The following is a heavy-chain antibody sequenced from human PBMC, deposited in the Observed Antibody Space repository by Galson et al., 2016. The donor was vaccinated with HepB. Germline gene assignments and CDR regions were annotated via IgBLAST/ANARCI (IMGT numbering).Heavy chain of an antibody. CDR1: GGSISSSNW. D-gene: IGHD1-26*01. V-gene: IGHV4-4*02. Sequence: ETLSLTCAVSGGSISSSNWWSWVRQPPGKGLEWIGEIYHSGSTDYNPSLKSRVTISVDKSKNQFSLNLSSVSAADTAVYYCARGADGIVGATTARFDYWGQGTLVTVSS. CDR3: ARGADGIVGATTARFDY. J-gene: IGHJ4*02. CDR2: IYHSGST.